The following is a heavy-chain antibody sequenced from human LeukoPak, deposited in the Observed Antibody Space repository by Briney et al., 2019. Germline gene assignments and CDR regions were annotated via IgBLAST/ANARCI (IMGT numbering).Heavy chain of an antibody. V-gene: IGHV4-4*07. Sequence: WETLSLTCNVSGGSISSYYWRWIRQPAGKGLEWIGRNYTRGSSNYNPSLKSRVTTSVDTSKNEFSLKLSSVTAADTAVYYCARADMEQWLESEWFDPWGQGTLVTVSS. CDR3: ARADMEQWLESEWFDP. D-gene: IGHD6-19*01. J-gene: IGHJ5*02. CDR1: GGSISSYY. CDR2: NYTRGSS.